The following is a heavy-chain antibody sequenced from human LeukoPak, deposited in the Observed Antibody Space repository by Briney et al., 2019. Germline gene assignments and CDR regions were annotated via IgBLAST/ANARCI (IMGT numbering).Heavy chain of an antibody. D-gene: IGHD5-18*01. V-gene: IGHV5-51*01. CDR3: ARVDTAMVPHFDY. J-gene: IGHJ4*02. Sequence: GESLKISCKDSGYSFTSYWIGWVRQMPGKGLEWMGIIYPGDSDTRYSPSFRGQVTISADKSISTAYLQWSSLKASDTAMYYCARVDTAMVPHFDYWGQGTLVTVSS. CDR2: IYPGDSDT. CDR1: GYSFTSYW.